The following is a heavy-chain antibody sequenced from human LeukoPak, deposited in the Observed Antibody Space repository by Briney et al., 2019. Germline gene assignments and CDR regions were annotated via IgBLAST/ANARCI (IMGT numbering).Heavy chain of an antibody. CDR3: ARESSSMASHSFDY. V-gene: IGHV3-66*01. D-gene: IGHD2/OR15-2a*01. CDR1: GFTVSSNY. CDR2: IYGGGTT. J-gene: IGHJ4*02. Sequence: PGGSLRLSCAASGFTVSSNYMTWVRQAPGKGLEWVSVIYGGGTTYYADSVKGKFTISRDNSKNTLYLQMNSLRVEDTAVYYCARESSSMASHSFDYWGQGTLVTVSP.